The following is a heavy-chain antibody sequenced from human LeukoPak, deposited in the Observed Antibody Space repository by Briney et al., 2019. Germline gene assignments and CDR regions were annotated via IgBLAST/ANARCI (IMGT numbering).Heavy chain of an antibody. J-gene: IGHJ6*03. V-gene: IGHV4-59*01. D-gene: IGHD2-15*01. CDR3: ASTPGVAATLYYYYMDV. Sequence: SETLSLTCTVSGGSITNYYWSWIRQPPGKGLEWIGYIYYSGSTNYNPSLKSRVTISLDTSKSQFSLKLSSVTAADTAVYYCASTPGVAATLYYYYMDVWGKGTTVTVS. CDR1: GGSITNYY. CDR2: IYYSGST.